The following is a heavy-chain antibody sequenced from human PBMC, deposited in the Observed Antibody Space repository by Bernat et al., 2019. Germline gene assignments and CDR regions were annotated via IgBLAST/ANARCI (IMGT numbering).Heavy chain of an antibody. D-gene: IGHD3-22*01. J-gene: IGHJ4*02. V-gene: IGHV4-30-2*01. CDR3: ATYYYDSSGYYSRVY. Sequence: QLQLQESGSGLVKPSQTLSLTCAVSGGSISSGGYSWSWIRQPPGKGLEWIGYIYHSGSTYYNPSLKSRVTISVDRSKNQFSLKLSSVTAADMAVYYCATYYYDSSGYYSRVYWGQGTLVTVSS. CDR2: IYHSGST. CDR1: GGSISSGGYS.